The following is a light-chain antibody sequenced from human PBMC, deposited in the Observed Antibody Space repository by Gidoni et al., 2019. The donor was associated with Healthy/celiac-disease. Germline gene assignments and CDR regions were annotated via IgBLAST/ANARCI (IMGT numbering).Light chain of an antibody. CDR1: QGISSY. CDR3: QQLHNYSYT. Sequence: DIQLTQSPSFLAASVGDRVTITCRASQGISSYLAWYQQKPGKAPKLLIYGASTLQSGVPSRFSGSGSGTEFTLTISSLQPEDFATYYCQQLHNYSYTFGQGTKLEIK. V-gene: IGKV1-9*01. CDR2: GAS. J-gene: IGKJ2*01.